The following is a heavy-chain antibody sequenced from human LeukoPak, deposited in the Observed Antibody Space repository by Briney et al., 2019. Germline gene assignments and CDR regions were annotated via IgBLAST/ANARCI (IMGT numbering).Heavy chain of an antibody. CDR1: GFTFSSYW. J-gene: IGHJ4*02. Sequence: PGGSLRLSCAASGFTFSSYWMHWVRQAPGKGLVWVSRINSDGSSTSYADSVKGRFTISRDNAKNTLYLQMNSLKAEDTAVYYCARLGDYDFWSGLIFDYWGQGTLVTASS. CDR3: ARLGDYDFWSGLIFDY. D-gene: IGHD3-3*01. V-gene: IGHV3-74*01. CDR2: INSDGSST.